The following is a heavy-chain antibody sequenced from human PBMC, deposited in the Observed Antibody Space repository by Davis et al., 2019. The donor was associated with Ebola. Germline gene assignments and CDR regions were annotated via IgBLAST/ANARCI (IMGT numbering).Heavy chain of an antibody. J-gene: IGHJ6*02. CDR2: ISSSSSTI. D-gene: IGHD5-12*01. Sequence: GESLKISCEASGFTFSNYGMNWVRQAPGKGLEWVSYISSSSSTIYYADSVKGRFTISRDNAKNSLYLQMNSLRDEDTAVYYCARDRDPKYSGYDSWDGWIQLWDHYYYGMDVWGQGTTVTVSS. CDR3: ARDRDPKYSGYDSWDGWIQLWDHYYYGMDV. CDR1: GFTFSNYG. V-gene: IGHV3-48*02.